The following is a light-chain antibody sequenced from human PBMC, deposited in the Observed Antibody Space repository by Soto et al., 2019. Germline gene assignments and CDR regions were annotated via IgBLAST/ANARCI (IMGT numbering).Light chain of an antibody. CDR3: CSYAGSYTCV. CDR1: SSDVGGYNY. Sequence: QSALTQPRSVSGSPGQSVTISCTGTSSDVGGYNYVSWYQQHPGKAPKLMIYDVSKRPSGVPDRFSGSKSGNTASLTISGLQAEDEADYYGCSYAGSYTCVFGTGPKLTVL. CDR2: DVS. J-gene: IGLJ1*01. V-gene: IGLV2-11*01.